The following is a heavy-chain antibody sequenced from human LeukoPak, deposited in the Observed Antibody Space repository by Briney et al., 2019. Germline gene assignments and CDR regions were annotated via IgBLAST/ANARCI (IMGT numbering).Heavy chain of an antibody. J-gene: IGHJ4*02. CDR2: IHSSGTT. D-gene: IGHD1-1*01. CDR1: GGSINNYF. CDR3: ARSFHWNDRQSFDF. V-gene: IGHV4-59*12. Sequence: SETLSLTCTVSGGSINNYFWTWIRQPPGKGLEWIGYIHSSGTTNYNPSLKSRVTISLDRSKNQFSLHLTSVTPEDTAVYYCARSFHWNDRQSFDFWGQGTLVTVSS.